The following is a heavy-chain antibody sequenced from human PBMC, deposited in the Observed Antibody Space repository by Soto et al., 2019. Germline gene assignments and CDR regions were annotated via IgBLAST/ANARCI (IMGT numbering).Heavy chain of an antibody. D-gene: IGHD4-17*01. J-gene: IGHJ4*02. V-gene: IGHV3-33*01. CDR2: IWYDGSNK. CDR3: AREKGATVTTLDY. Sequence: SGGGVVQPGRSLRLSCAASGFSFSSFGMHWVRQAPGKGLEWVAVIWYDGSNKYYADSMKGRFTISRDNSKNTLYLQMNSLRDGDTGLYYCAREKGATVTTLDYWGQGTLVTVSS. CDR1: GFSFSSFG.